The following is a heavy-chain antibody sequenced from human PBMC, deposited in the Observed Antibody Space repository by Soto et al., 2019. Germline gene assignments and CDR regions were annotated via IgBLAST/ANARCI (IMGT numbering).Heavy chain of an antibody. V-gene: IGHV5-51*01. J-gene: IGHJ4*02. CDR1: GYSFTSYW. D-gene: IGHD6-19*01. Sequence: PGESLKISCKGSGYSFTSYWLGWVRQMPGKGLEWMGIIYPGDSDTRYSPSFQGQVTISADKSISTAYLQWSSLKASDTAMYYCARRRDSRGWYGGYYFDYWGQGTLVAVSS. CDR3: ARRRDSRGWYGGYYFDY. CDR2: IYPGDSDT.